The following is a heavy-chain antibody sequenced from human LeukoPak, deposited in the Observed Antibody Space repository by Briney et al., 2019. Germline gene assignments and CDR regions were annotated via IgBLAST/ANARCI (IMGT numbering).Heavy chain of an antibody. V-gene: IGHV3-48*01. D-gene: IGHD6-19*01. CDR2: ITGSGSTI. Sequence: PGGSLRLSCAASGFTFSDYNMNWVCQAPGKGLEWVSYITGSGSTIFYADSVKGRFTISRDSVKNSLYLQMNSLRAEDTAVYYCARPTSSGWYSHWGQGTVVTVSS. CDR1: GFTFSDYN. J-gene: IGHJ4*01. CDR3: ARPTSSGWYSH.